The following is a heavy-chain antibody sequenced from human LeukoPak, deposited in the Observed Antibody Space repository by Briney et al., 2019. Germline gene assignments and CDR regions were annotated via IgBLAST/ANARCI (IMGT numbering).Heavy chain of an antibody. D-gene: IGHD3-16*02. CDR3: ARGLRLGELSQYYFDY. CDR1: GGSIGSYY. Sequence: SETLSLTCTVSGGSIGSYYWSWIRQPPGKGLEWIGYIYYSGSTNYNPSLKSRVTISVDTSKNQFSLKLSSVTAADTAVYYCARGLRLGELSQYYFDYWGQGTLVTVSS. V-gene: IGHV4-59*08. J-gene: IGHJ4*02. CDR2: IYYSGST.